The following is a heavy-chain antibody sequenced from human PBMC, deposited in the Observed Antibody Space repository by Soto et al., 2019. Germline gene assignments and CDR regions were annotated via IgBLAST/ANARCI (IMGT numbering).Heavy chain of an antibody. CDR3: ARVLVLAGPRDYYMDV. Sequence: GGSLRLSCAASGFTFSRYWMSWVRQAPGKGLEWVANIKQDGREKFYVDSVKGRFTISRDNAKNSLYLQMNSLRAEDTAVFYCARVLVLAGPRDYYMDVWGKGTTVTVSS. CDR2: IKQDGREK. J-gene: IGHJ6*03. V-gene: IGHV3-7*01. CDR1: GFTFSRYW. D-gene: IGHD2-21*01.